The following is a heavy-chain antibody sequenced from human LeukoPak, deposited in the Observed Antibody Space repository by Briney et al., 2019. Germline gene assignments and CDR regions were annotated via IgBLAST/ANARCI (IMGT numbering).Heavy chain of an antibody. V-gene: IGHV3-21*01. CDR3: ARVSQQNTIFGVVIIRLDAFDI. Sequence: GGSLRLSCAASGFTSSSYSMNWVRQAPGKGLEWVSSISISSSYIYYADSVKGRFTISRDNAKNSLYLQTNSLRAEDTAVYYCARVSQQNTIFGVVIIRLDAFDIWGQGTMVTVSS. J-gene: IGHJ3*02. CDR1: GFTSSSYS. CDR2: ISISSSYI. D-gene: IGHD3-3*01.